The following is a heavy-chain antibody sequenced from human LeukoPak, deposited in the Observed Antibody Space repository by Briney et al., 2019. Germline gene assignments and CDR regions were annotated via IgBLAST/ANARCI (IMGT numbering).Heavy chain of an antibody. V-gene: IGHV3-7*04. D-gene: IGHD5-12*01. J-gene: IGHJ4*02. CDR2: IKQDGSEK. Sequence: GGSLRLSCAASGFTFSASWMTWVRQAPGKGLEWVANIKQDGSEKYYVDSVKGRFTISRDNAKSSLHLQMNSLRVEDTALYYCAGGFSGADFWGQGTLVTVSS. CDR1: GFTFSASW. CDR3: AGGFSGADF.